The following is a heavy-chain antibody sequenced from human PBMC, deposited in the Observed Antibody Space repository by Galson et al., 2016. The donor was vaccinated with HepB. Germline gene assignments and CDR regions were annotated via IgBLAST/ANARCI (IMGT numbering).Heavy chain of an antibody. J-gene: IGHJ6*02. CDR3: SRDGVLLRLWSGPDQTPYYYGMDV. D-gene: IGHD3-3*01. CDR1: GFSFSSYA. Sequence: SLRLSCAASGFSFSSYAMHWVRQAPGKGLEWVAVISYDGNNIYNADSVKGRFTISRDNSKNTLYLQMKSLRTEDTAVYYCSRDGVLLRLWSGPDQTPYYYGMDVWGQGTTVTVSS. V-gene: IGHV3-30*04. CDR2: ISYDGNNI.